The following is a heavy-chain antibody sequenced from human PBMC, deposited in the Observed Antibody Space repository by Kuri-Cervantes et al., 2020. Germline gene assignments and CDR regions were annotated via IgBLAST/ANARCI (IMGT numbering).Heavy chain of an antibody. D-gene: IGHD6-19*01. J-gene: IGHJ4*02. V-gene: IGHV4-39*01. CDR2: IYYSGST. Sequence: SETLSLTCIVSGGSISSGDYYWSWIRQPPGKGLEWIGSIYYSGSTYYNPSLKSRVTISVDTSKNQFSLKLSSVTAADTAVYYCARQEAVAGNLDYWGQGTLVTVSS. CDR1: GGSISSGDYY. CDR3: ARQEAVAGNLDY.